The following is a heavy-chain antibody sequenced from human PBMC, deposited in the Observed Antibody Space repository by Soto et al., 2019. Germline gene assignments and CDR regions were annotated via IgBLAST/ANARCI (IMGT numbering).Heavy chain of an antibody. J-gene: IGHJ4*02. CDR2: IYHSGST. V-gene: IGHV4-30-2*01. Sequence: TSETLSLTCAVSGGSISSGGYSWSWIRQPPGKGLEWIGYIYHSGSTYYNPSLKSRVTISVDRSKNQFSLKLSSVTAADTAVYYCARGALGYSNYGRLYHFDYWGQGTLVTVSS. D-gene: IGHD4-4*01. CDR3: ARGALGYSNYGRLYHFDY. CDR1: GGSISSGGYS.